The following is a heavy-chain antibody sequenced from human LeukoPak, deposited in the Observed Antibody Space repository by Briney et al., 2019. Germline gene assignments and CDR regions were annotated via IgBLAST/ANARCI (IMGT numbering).Heavy chain of an antibody. V-gene: IGHV4-59*08. CDR2: IYYSGST. CDR3: AGRPGGYALSWLVL. Sequence: PSETLSLTCTVSGVSISSYYWSWIRQPPGKGLEWIGSIYYSGSTNYNPSLKSRVTISVGTSKNQFSLRLSSVTAADTAVYYWAGRPGGYALSWLVLWGEGTLVTVSS. CDR1: GVSISSYY. J-gene: IGHJ5*02. D-gene: IGHD3-22*01.